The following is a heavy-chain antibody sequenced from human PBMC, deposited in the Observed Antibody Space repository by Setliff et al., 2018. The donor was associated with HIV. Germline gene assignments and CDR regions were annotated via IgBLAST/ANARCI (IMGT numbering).Heavy chain of an antibody. Sequence: SETLSLTCTVSGGSISTSYWNWIRQPPGKGLEWIAYIYISGTTNYNPSLKSRVTISLDTSRNQFPLKLGSVTAADTAMYYCAREHCSGGSCNGFDIWGQGTMVTVSS. CDR3: AREHCSGGSCNGFDI. V-gene: IGHV4-4*09. J-gene: IGHJ3*02. CDR2: IYISGTT. D-gene: IGHD2-15*01. CDR1: GGSISTSY.